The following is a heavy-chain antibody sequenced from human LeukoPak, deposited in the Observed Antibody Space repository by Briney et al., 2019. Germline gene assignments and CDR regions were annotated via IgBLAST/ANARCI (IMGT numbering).Heavy chain of an antibody. CDR3: ARDGGYDSSAYYV. V-gene: IGHV1-69*13. D-gene: IGHD3-22*01. J-gene: IGHJ4*02. Sequence: ASVKVSCKASGGTFSSYAIIWVRQAPGQGLEWMGGIIPMFDTVNYAQKFQGRVTITADESTSTAYMELSSLRSEDTAVYYCARDGGYDSSAYYVWGQGTLVTVSS. CDR2: IIPMFDTV. CDR1: GGTFSSYA.